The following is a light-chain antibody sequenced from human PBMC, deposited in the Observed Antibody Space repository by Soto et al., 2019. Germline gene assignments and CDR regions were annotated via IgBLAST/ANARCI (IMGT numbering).Light chain of an antibody. V-gene: IGKV3-20*01. CDR3: QQYGSSRT. CDR2: GAS. J-gene: IGKJ1*01. CDR1: QSVSSSY. Sequence: EIVLTQYPGTLSLSPGERATLSCRASQSVSSSYLAWYQQKPGQAPRLLIYGASSRATGIPDRFSGSGSGTDFTLTISRLEPEDFAVSYCQQYGSSRTFGQGTKVEIK.